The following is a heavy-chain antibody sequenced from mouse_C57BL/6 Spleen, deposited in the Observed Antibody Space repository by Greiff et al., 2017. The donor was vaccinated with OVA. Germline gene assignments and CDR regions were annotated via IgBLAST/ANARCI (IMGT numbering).Heavy chain of an antibody. D-gene: IGHD1-1*01. CDR2: IYPGSGST. CDR3: ARGRSYYYGSSRDYYAMDY. J-gene: IGHJ4*01. V-gene: IGHV1-55*01. Sequence: QVQLQQPGAELVKPGASVKMSCKASGYTFTSYWITWVKQRPGQGLEWIGDIYPGSGSTNYNEQFKSKATLTVDTSSSTAYMQLSSLTSEDSAVYYCARGRSYYYGSSRDYYAMDYWGQGTSVTVSS. CDR1: GYTFTSYW.